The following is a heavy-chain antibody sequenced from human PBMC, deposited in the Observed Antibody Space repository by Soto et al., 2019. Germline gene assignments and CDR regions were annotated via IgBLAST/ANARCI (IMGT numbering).Heavy chain of an antibody. CDR3: ARTPRLLDS. J-gene: IGHJ4*02. CDR2: INTDGSEK. V-gene: IGHV3-7*01. CDR1: GFTFSDSW. Sequence: GGSLRLSCAASGFTFSDSWMNWVRQAPGKGLEWVAYINTDGSEKNYVDSVKGRFTISRDNTKNSLYLQMSSLRVEDTAVYYCARTPRLLDSWGQGTLVTVSS. D-gene: IGHD6-6*01.